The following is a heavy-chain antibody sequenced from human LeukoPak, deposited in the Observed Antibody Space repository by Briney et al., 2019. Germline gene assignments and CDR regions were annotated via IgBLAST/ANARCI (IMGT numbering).Heavy chain of an antibody. CDR3: ARLLSGTDAFDI. CDR1: GYSISSGYY. CDR2: IYQSGST. J-gene: IGHJ3*02. Sequence: SETLSLTCAVSGYSISSGYYWGWIRQPPGKGLEWIGSIYQSGSTYYNPSLKSRVTISVDTSKSQFSLKLSSVTAADTAVYSCARLLSGTDAFDIWGQGTMVTVSS. D-gene: IGHD1-26*01. V-gene: IGHV4-38-2*01.